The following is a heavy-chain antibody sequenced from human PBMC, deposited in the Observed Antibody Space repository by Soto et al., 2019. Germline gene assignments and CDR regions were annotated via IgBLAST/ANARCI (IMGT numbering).Heavy chain of an antibody. CDR1: GGTFSSYA. Sequence: WASVKVSCKASGGTFSSYAISWVRQAPGQGLEWMGGIIPIFGTANYAQKFQGRVTITADESTSTAYMELSSLRSEDTAVYYCARGKRGIFGSQNGMDVWGQVTTVTVYS. CDR2: IIPIFGTA. D-gene: IGHD3-3*01. CDR3: ARGKRGIFGSQNGMDV. J-gene: IGHJ6*02. V-gene: IGHV1-69*13.